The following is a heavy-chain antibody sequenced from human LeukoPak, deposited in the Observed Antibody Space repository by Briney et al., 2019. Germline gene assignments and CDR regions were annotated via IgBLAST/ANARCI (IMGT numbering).Heavy chain of an antibody. Sequence: SVKVSCKASGGTFSSYAISWVRQAPGQGLEWMGRIIPTFGTANYAQKFQGRVTITTDGSTGTAYMELSSLRSEDTAVYYCARQVSRPTQAYYYYYMDVWGKGTTVTVSS. V-gene: IGHV1-69*05. CDR1: GGTFSSYA. J-gene: IGHJ6*03. CDR2: IIPTFGTA. CDR3: ARQVSRPTQAYYYYYMDV. D-gene: IGHD2-21*01.